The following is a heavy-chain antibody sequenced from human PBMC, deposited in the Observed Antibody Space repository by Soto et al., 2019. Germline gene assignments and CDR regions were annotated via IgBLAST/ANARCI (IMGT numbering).Heavy chain of an antibody. Sequence: SEALSLTCFFSGGSVTSHHWSWTGQLPGQGLEWIAYTSYTGTTNYNPSLTSRVSMSVDTSKNQFSLQLTSVTAADTAVYYCAREQRGSSYFHWFDPCGQGILVTVSS. J-gene: IGHJ5*02. D-gene: IGHD5-18*01. CDR2: TSYTGTT. V-gene: IGHV4-59*02. CDR1: GGSVTSHH. CDR3: AREQRGSSYFHWFDP.